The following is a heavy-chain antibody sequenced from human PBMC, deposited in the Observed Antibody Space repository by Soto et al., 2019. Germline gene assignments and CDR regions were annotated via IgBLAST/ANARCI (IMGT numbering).Heavy chain of an antibody. Sequence: QAQLVQSGSEVKRPGASVKVSYKASGYSFSSYGIVWVRQAPGQGLEWMGWIRPYNGDTNSAQKFQGRVTLTTDTSTSTAYMELRSLRYDDTAVYYCARRAEDHYFYYMGVWGKGTTVTVSS. J-gene: IGHJ6*03. CDR2: IRPYNGDT. D-gene: IGHD1-26*01. V-gene: IGHV1-18*01. CDR3: ARRAEDHYFYYMGV. CDR1: GYSFSSYG.